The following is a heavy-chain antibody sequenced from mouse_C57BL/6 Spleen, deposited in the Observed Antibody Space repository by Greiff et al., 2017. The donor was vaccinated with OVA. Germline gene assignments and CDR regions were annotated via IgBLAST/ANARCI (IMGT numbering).Heavy chain of an antibody. V-gene: IGHV14-1*01. Sequence: EVQLVESGAELVRPGASVKLSCTASGFNIKDYYMHWVKQRPEQGLEWIGRIDPEDGDTEYAPKFQGKATMTADTSSNTAYLQLSSLTSEDTAVYYCTSTTVVATRYWYFDVWGTGTTVTVSS. CDR3: TSTTVVATRYWYFDV. J-gene: IGHJ1*03. D-gene: IGHD1-1*01. CDR1: GFNIKDYY. CDR2: IDPEDGDT.